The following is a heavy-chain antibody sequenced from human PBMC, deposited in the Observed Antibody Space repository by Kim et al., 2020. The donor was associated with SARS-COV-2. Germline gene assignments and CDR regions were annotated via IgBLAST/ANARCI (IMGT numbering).Heavy chain of an antibody. V-gene: IGHV4-39*01. Sequence: SETLSLTCTVSGGSISSSSYYWGWIRQPPGKGLEWIGSIYYSGSTYYNPSLKSRVTISVDTSKNQFSLKLSSVTAADTAVYYCARDVVVAATYDYYYYYGMDVWGQGTTVTVSS. J-gene: IGHJ6*02. CDR3: ARDVVVAATYDYYYYYGMDV. D-gene: IGHD2-15*01. CDR2: IYYSGST. CDR1: GGSISSSSYY.